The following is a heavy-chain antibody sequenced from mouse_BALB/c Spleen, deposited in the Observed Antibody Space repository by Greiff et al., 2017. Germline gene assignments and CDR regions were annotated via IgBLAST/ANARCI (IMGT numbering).Heavy chain of an antibody. CDR2: IYWDDDK. D-gene: IGHD1-1*01. CDR3: ARRSSFYAMDY. V-gene: IGHV8-12*01. CDR1: GFSLSTSGMG. Sequence: QVTLKVSGPGILQPSQTLSLTCSFSGFSLSTSGMGVSWIRQPSGKGLEWLAHIYWDDDKRYNPSLKSRLTISKDTSRNQVFLKITSVDTADTATYYCARRSSFYAMDYWGQGTSVTVSS. J-gene: IGHJ4*01.